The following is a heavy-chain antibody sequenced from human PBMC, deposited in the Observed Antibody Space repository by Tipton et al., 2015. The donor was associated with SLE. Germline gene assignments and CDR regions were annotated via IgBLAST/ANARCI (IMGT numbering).Heavy chain of an antibody. CDR2: FYTSGYT. Sequence: LRLSCTVSGDSISSFYWSWIRQPAGKGLEWIGRFYTSGYTDYNPSLKSRVTMSGDTSKNQLSLNLSSVTAADTAVYYCARSGIAAVPSDAFDIWGQGTMVTVSS. D-gene: IGHD6-13*01. J-gene: IGHJ3*02. CDR3: ARSGIAAVPSDAFDI. CDR1: GDSISSFY. V-gene: IGHV4-4*07.